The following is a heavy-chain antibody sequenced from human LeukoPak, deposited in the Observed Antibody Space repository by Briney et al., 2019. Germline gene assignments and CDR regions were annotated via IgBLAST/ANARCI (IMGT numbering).Heavy chain of an antibody. V-gene: IGHV4-39*01. CDR3: ARQVPAADTYNWFDP. J-gene: IGHJ5*02. Sequence: KPSETLSLTCTVSGGSISSSSYYWGWIRQPPGKGLEWIGSIYYSGSTYYNPSLKSRVTISVDTSKNQFSLKQSSVTAADTAMYYCARQVPAADTYNWFDPWGQGTLVTVSS. CDR1: GGSISSSSYY. CDR2: IYYSGST. D-gene: IGHD2-2*01.